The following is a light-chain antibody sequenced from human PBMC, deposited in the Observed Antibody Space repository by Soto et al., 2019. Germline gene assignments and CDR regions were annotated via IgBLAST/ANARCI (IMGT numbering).Light chain of an antibody. CDR1: STDIGAYNY. Sequence: QSVLTQPASVSGSPGQSISISCTGTSTDIGAYNYVSWYQQYPGKAPKLMIYDVTNRPSGVSDRFSGSKSGNTASLTISGLQAEDEANYYCSSYTTNTTGVFGGGTKLTVL. CDR3: SSYTTNTTGV. J-gene: IGLJ3*02. V-gene: IGLV2-14*03. CDR2: DVT.